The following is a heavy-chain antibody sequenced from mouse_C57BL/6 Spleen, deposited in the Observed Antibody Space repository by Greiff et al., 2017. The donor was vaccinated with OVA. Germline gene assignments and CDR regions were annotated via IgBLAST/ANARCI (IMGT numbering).Heavy chain of an antibody. Sequence: EVKLMESGGGLVKPGGSLKLSCAASGFTFSSYAMSWVRQTPEKRLEWVATISDGGSYTYYPDNVKGRFTISRDNAKNNLYLQMSHLKSEDTAMYYCARGLGYYDYEEDYYAMDYWGQGTSVTVSS. CDR1: GFTFSSYA. J-gene: IGHJ4*01. V-gene: IGHV5-4*03. CDR2: ISDGGSYT. D-gene: IGHD2-4*01. CDR3: ARGLGYYDYEEDYYAMDY.